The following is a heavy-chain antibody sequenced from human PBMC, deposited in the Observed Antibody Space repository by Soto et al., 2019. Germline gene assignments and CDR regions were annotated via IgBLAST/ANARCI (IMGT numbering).Heavy chain of an antibody. CDR3: ARSYYDSTGFAVDP. J-gene: IGHJ5*02. Sequence: ERLCRKSGVCGASCVEGYVSMIRQPPGKGLEWIGFMYFGGSFNYNPSLSSRVTLSVETSKNQFSMKVTSVTASDTAVYYCARSYYDSTGFAVDPWGQGTLVTVS. CDR1: GASCVEGY. CDR2: MYFGGSF. D-gene: IGHD3-22*01. V-gene: IGHV4-59*08.